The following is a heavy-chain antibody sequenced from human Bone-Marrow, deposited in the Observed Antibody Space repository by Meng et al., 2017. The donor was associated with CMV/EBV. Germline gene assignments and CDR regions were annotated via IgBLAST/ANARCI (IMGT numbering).Heavy chain of an antibody. Sequence: QVRVVQSGAEGKKAGAFVQVSCRESGYTLTSYGIRWVRQAPGQGLEWMGWISAYNGNTNYAQKLQGRVTMTTDTSTSTAYMELRSLRSDDTAVYYCARVLEAAHDYWGQGTLVTVSS. V-gene: IGHV1-18*01. CDR2: ISAYNGNT. CDR3: ARVLEAAHDY. J-gene: IGHJ4*02. D-gene: IGHD3-3*01. CDR1: GYTLTSYG.